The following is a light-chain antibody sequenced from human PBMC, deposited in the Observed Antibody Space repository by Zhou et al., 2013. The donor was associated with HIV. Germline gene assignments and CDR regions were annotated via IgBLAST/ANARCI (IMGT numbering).Light chain of an antibody. CDR2: DTS. J-gene: IGKJ1*01. Sequence: DIQMTQSPSSLSASVGDRVTITCRASQAIGDDLGWFQHKPGKAPKRLVYDTSSLHDGVPSRFSASGSGIEFTLTINSMQADDFATYFCLQYNSFPRTFGQGTKMEMK. V-gene: IGKV1-17*01. CDR3: LQYNSFPRT. CDR1: QAIGDD.